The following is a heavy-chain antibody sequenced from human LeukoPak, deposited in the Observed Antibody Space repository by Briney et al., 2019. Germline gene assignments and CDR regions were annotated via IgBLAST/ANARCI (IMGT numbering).Heavy chain of an antibody. V-gene: IGHV3-7*01. CDR1: GFTFSSYW. CDR3: AKLLWFGDNGFDY. D-gene: IGHD3-10*01. Sequence: GGSLRLSCAASGFTFSSYWMNWVRQAPGKGLEWVASINQDGSEKYYLDSVKGRFTISRDNAKNSLYLPMNSLRAEDTAVYYCAKLLWFGDNGFDYWGQGTLVTVSS. CDR2: INQDGSEK. J-gene: IGHJ4*02.